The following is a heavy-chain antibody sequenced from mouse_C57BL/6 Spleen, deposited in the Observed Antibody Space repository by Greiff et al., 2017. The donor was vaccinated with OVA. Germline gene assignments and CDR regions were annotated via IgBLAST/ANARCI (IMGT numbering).Heavy chain of an antibody. CDR2: INPSTGGT. D-gene: IGHD1-1*01. J-gene: IGHJ4*01. V-gene: IGHV1-42*01. Sequence: VQLQQSGPELVKPGASVKISCKASGYSFTGYYMNWVKQSPEKSLEWIGEINPSTGGTTYNQTFKAKATLTVDKSSSTAYMQLKRLTTEDSAVYYCARRRSTVVAHYYARDYGGQGTSVTVSS. CDR1: GYSFTGYY. CDR3: ARRRSTVVAHYYARDY.